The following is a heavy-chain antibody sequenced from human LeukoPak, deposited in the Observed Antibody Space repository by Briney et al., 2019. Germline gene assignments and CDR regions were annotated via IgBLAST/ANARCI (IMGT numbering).Heavy chain of an antibody. D-gene: IGHD6-13*01. CDR3: ATTNANLAAARSV. V-gene: IGHV1-24*01. CDR1: GYTLTELS. Sequence: ASVTVSCKVSGYTLTELSMHWVRQAPGKGLEWMGGFDPEDGETIYAQKFQGRVTMTEDTSTDTAYMELSSLRSEDTAVYYCATTNANLAAARSVWGQGTTVTVSS. CDR2: FDPEDGET. J-gene: IGHJ6*02.